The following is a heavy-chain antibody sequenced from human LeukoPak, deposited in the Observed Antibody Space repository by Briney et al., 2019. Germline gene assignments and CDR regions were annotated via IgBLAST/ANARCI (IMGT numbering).Heavy chain of an antibody. CDR2: IRYDGSNK. CDR3: AKDLSYGSQSIGDAFDI. J-gene: IGHJ3*02. D-gene: IGHD5-18*01. Sequence: PGGSLRLSCAASGFTFSSYGMHWVRQAPGKGLEWVAFIRYDGSNKYYADSVKGRFTISRDNSKNTLYLQMNSLRAEDTAVYYCAKDLSYGSQSIGDAFDIWGQGTMVTVSS. CDR1: GFTFSSYG. V-gene: IGHV3-30*02.